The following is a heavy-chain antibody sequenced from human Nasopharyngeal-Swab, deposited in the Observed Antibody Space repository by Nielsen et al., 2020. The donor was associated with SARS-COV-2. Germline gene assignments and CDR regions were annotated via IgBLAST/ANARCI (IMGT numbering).Heavy chain of an antibody. CDR3: ARGGRDFIAGAWAYYYYGMDV. D-gene: IGHD1-26*01. V-gene: IGHV4-34*01. J-gene: IGHJ6*02. Sequence: SETLSLTCAVYGGSFSGYYWSWIRQPPGKGLEWIGEINHSGSTNYNPSLKSRVTISVDTSKNQFSLKLSSVTAADTAVYYCARGGRDFIAGAWAYYYYGMDVWGQGTTVTVSS. CDR2: INHSGST. CDR1: GGSFSGYY.